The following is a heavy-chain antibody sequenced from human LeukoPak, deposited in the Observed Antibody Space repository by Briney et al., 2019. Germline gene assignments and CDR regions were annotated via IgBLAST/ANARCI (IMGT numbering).Heavy chain of an antibody. D-gene: IGHD1-1*01. CDR3: AKDGGTVCHVINYSFDS. Sequence: GGSLRLSCAASGFTFSSYAMSWVRQAPGKGLEWVSAISGSGGSTYYADSAKGRFTISRDNSKNTLYLQMNSLRAEDTAVYYCAKDGGTVCHVINYSFDSWGQGTLVTVSS. J-gene: IGHJ4*02. CDR1: GFTFSSYA. V-gene: IGHV3-23*01. CDR2: ISGSGGST.